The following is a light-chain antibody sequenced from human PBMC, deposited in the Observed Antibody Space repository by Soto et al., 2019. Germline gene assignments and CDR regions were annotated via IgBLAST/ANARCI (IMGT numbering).Light chain of an antibody. CDR3: QQYGGSPPT. V-gene: IGKV3-20*01. CDR1: QSVSSNY. CDR2: GAS. J-gene: IGKJ4*01. Sequence: EIVLTQSPGTLSLSPGERATLSCGASQSVSSNYLAWYQQKPGQAPRLLISGASSRTTGIPDRFSGSGSGTDFTLSISRLEPEDFALYYCQQYGGSPPTFGGGTKVDIK.